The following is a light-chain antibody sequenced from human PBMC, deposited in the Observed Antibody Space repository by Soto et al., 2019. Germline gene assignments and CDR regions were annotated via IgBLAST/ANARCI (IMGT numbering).Light chain of an antibody. J-gene: IGKJ2*01. CDR2: DAS. Sequence: DIQMTQSPSTLSASVGDRVIITCRASQIISSWLAWYQQKPGKAPKLLIYDASSLESGVPSRFSGSGSGTEFTLTISSLQPDDFATYYCQQYNSYSQTFGQGTKLEIK. CDR1: QIISSW. CDR3: QQYNSYSQT. V-gene: IGKV1-5*01.